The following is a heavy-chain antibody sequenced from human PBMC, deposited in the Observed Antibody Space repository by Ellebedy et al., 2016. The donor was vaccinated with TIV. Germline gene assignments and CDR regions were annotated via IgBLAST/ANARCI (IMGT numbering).Heavy chain of an antibody. CDR1: GFTFYSYW. V-gene: IGHV3-74*01. J-gene: IGHJ3*02. CDR3: ARPSPNTGGDAFDI. CDR2: ITGDGSST. D-gene: IGHD7-27*01. Sequence: GESLKISCAASGFTFYSYWMHWVRQAPGKGLVWVSRITGDGSSTTYADSVKGRFTNSRDNAKNTLYLQMNSLRAEDPAVYYCARPSPNTGGDAFDIWGQGTKVTVSS.